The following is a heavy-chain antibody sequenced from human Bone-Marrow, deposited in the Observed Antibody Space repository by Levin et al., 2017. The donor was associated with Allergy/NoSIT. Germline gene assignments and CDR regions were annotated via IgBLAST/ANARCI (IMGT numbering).Heavy chain of an antibody. J-gene: IGHJ4*02. CDR1: GGSFSGYY. CDR3: ARGMARGYSGYDSRGFDY. Sequence: SETLSLTCAVYGGSFSGYYWSWIRQPPGKGLEWIGEINHSGSTNYNPSLKSRVTISVDTSENQFSLKLSSVTAADTAVYYCARGMARGYSGYDSRGFDYWGQGTLVTVSS. D-gene: IGHD5-12*01. V-gene: IGHV4-34*01. CDR2: INHSGST.